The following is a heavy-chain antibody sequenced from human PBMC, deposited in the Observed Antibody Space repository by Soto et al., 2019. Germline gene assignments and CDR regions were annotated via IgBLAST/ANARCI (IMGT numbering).Heavy chain of an antibody. D-gene: IGHD6-13*01. V-gene: IGHV4-39*01. Sequence: SETLSLTCTVSGGSISSSSYYWGWIRQPPGEGLEWIGNIYHTGSAYYNPSLKSRLTMSADMSNNQFSLKLYSVTAADTAVYYCARLMQLARIDYWGQGTLVTVSS. CDR2: IYHTGSA. CDR1: GGSISSSSYY. J-gene: IGHJ4*02. CDR3: ARLMQLARIDY.